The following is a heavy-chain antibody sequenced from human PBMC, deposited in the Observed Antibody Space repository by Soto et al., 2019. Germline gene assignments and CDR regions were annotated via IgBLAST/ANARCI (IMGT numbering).Heavy chain of an antibody. V-gene: IGHV5-51*01. D-gene: IGHD5-12*01. J-gene: IGHJ3*02. Sequence: GESLKISCKGLGNSFNNWIGWVCQMPGKGLEWMGIIYPGDSDTRYSPSFQGQVTISADKSISTAYLQWSSLKASDTAMYYCASQEMATKNVDAFDIWGQGTMVTVSS. CDR2: IYPGDSDT. CDR1: GNSFNNW. CDR3: ASQEMATKNVDAFDI.